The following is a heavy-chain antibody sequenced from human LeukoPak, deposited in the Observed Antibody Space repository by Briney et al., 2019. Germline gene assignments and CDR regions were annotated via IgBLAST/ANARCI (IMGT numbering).Heavy chain of an antibody. D-gene: IGHD3-3*01. V-gene: IGHV3-74*01. J-gene: IGHJ4*02. Sequence: GGSLRLSCAASGFIFSRYWMHWLRRGPGKGLVWVSRISTDGSSTSYADSVRGRFTISRDNAKNTLYLQMDSLRAEDSAVYYCARVRSGTWNGYEYWGQGTLVTVSS. CDR2: ISTDGSST. CDR1: GFIFSRYW. CDR3: ARVRSGTWNGYEY.